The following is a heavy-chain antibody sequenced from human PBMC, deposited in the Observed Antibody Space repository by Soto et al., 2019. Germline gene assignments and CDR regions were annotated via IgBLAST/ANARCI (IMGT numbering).Heavy chain of an antibody. D-gene: IGHD3-10*01. CDR1: GYTFSSYY. CDR2: INPSGDST. V-gene: IGHV1-46*01. J-gene: IGHJ4*02. CDR3: ARDWEFGF. Sequence: QVQLVQSGAEVKKPGASVKVSCKASGYTFSSYYMHWVRQAPGQGLEWMGVINPSGDSTTYAQKFQGRVNMTKDTSTSTLYMELSSLRSEDTAVYYCARDWEFGFWGQGTLVTVSS.